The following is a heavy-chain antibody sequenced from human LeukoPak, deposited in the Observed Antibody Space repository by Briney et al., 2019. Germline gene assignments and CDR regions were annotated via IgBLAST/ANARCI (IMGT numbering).Heavy chain of an antibody. Sequence: PGGSLRLSCAASGFTFSSYGMHWVRQAPGKGLEWVAVIWYDGSNKYYADSVKGRFTISRDNSKNTLYLQMNSLRAEDTAVYYCAREGGILSPVIDYWGQGTLVTVSS. CDR2: IWYDGSNK. V-gene: IGHV3-33*01. J-gene: IGHJ4*02. D-gene: IGHD3-10*01. CDR3: AREGGILSPVIDY. CDR1: GFTFSSYG.